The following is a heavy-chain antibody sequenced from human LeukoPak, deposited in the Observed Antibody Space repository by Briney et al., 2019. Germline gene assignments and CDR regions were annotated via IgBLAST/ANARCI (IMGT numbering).Heavy chain of an antibody. D-gene: IGHD3-10*02. CDR1: GFTFSGYS. Sequence: GGSLRLSCAASGFTFSGYSMNWVRQAPGKGLEWVSGLNWNGASTGYADSVKGRFTISRDNAKNSLYLQMNSLRAEDTAVYYCAELGITMIGGVWGKGTTVTISS. CDR2: LNWNGAST. J-gene: IGHJ6*04. V-gene: IGHV3-20*04. CDR3: AELGITMIGGV.